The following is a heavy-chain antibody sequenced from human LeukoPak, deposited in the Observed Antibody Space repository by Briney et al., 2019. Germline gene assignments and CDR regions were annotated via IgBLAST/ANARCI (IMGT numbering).Heavy chain of an antibody. D-gene: IGHD2-8*01. CDR2: MYYSGST. V-gene: IGHV4-59*11. J-gene: IGHJ4*02. Sequence: AETLSLTCTVSGGPLSSHDGICIRHPPEKALECSGYMYYSGSTNYNPSLKSRVTISVDTSKNHFSLKLSSVTAADTAVYYCARESKVCGTLSFDYWGQGTLVTVSS. CDR3: ARESKVCGTLSFDY. CDR1: GGPLSSHD.